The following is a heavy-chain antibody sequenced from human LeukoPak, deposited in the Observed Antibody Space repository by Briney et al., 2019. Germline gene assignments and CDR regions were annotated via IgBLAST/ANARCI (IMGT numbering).Heavy chain of an antibody. CDR3: ARGVGRLAYNWFDP. Sequence: ASVKVSCKASGYTFTSYDINWVRQATGQGLEWMGWMNPNSGNTGYAQKFQGRVTMTRNTSISTAYMELSSLRSEDTAVYYCARGVGRLAYNWFDPWGQGTLVTVSS. CDR2: MNPNSGNT. D-gene: IGHD6-19*01. J-gene: IGHJ5*02. CDR1: GYTFTSYD. V-gene: IGHV1-8*01.